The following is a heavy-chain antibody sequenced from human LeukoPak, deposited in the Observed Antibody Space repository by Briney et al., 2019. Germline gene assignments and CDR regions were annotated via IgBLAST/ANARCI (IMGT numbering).Heavy chain of an antibody. CDR3: ARHLGFFNAFDI. V-gene: IGHV4-59*08. D-gene: IGHD2/OR15-2a*01. CDR2: IYYSGST. CDR1: GGSISSYY. Sequence: SETLPLTCTVSGGSISSYYWSWIRQPPGKGLEWIGYIYYSGSTNYNPSLKSRVTISVDTSKNQFSLKLSSVTAADTAVYYCARHLGFFNAFDIWGQGTMVTVSS. J-gene: IGHJ3*02.